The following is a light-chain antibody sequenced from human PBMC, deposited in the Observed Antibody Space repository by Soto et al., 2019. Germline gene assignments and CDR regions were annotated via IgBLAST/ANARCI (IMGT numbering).Light chain of an antibody. CDR3: QQRSNWPPIT. CDR2: DAS. CDR1: QSVSSY. Sequence: EIVLTQSPATLSLSPGEGATLSCRASQSVSSYLAWYQQKPGQAPRLLIYDASNRATGIPARFSGSGSGTDFTLTISSLEPEDFAVYYCQQRSNWPPITLGQGTRLEIK. J-gene: IGKJ5*01. V-gene: IGKV3-11*01.